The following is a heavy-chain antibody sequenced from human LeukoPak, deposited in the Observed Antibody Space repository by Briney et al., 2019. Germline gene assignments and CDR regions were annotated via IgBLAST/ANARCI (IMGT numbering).Heavy chain of an antibody. J-gene: IGHJ4*02. CDR1: GGSISSSSYY. CDR2: IYYSGST. V-gene: IGHV4-61*05. Sequence: SETLSLTCTVSGGSISSSSYYWSWIRQPPGKGLEWIGYIYYSGSTNYNPSLKSRVTISVDRSKNQFSLKLSSVTAADTAVYYCARGFSSSWDYYFDYWGQGTLVTVSS. CDR3: ARGFSSSWDYYFDY. D-gene: IGHD6-13*01.